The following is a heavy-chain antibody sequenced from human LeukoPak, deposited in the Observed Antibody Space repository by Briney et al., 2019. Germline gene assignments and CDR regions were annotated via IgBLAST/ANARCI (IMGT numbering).Heavy chain of an antibody. CDR2: ISGSGGST. D-gene: IGHD6-19*01. CDR3: AKDLRMAVASDY. CDR1: GFTFSDAW. Sequence: GGSLRLSCAASGFTFSDAWMSWVRQAPGKGLEWVSAISGSGGSTYYADSVKGRFTISRDNSKNTLYLQMNSLRAEDTAVYYCAKDLRMAVASDYWGQGTLVTVSS. J-gene: IGHJ4*02. V-gene: IGHV3-23*01.